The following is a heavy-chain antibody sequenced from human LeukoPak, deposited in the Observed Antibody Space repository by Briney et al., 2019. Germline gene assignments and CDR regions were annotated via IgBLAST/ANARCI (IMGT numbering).Heavy chain of an antibody. Sequence: ASVKVSCKASGYTFTSYGISWVRQAPGQGLEWMGWISAYNGNTNYAQKLQGRVTMTTDTSTSTAYMELRSLRSDDTAVYYCARDRHCSSTSCYFRYYYYYYGMDVWGQGTTVTVSS. J-gene: IGHJ6*02. CDR2: ISAYNGNT. V-gene: IGHV1-18*01. CDR3: ARDRHCSSTSCYFRYYYYYYGMDV. D-gene: IGHD2-2*01. CDR1: GYTFTSYG.